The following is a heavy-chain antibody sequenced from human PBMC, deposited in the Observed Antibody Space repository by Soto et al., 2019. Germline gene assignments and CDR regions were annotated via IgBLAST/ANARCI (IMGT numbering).Heavy chain of an antibody. Sequence: SETLSLTCAVSGGSISSGGYSWSWIRQPPGKGLEWIGYIYHSGSTYYNPSLKSRVTISVDRSKNQFSLKLSSVTAADTAVYYCARAPLRSSGGYYFDYWGQGTLVTVSS. CDR3: ARAPLRSSGGYYFDY. V-gene: IGHV4-30-2*01. D-gene: IGHD6-6*01. CDR1: GGSISSGGYS. CDR2: IYHSGST. J-gene: IGHJ4*02.